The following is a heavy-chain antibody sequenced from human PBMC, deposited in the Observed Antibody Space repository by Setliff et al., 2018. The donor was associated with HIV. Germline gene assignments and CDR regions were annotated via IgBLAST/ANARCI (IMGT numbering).Heavy chain of an antibody. J-gene: IGHJ4*02. CDR3: ARDPYCPNTCYEDFTFDS. D-gene: IGHD2-8*01. V-gene: IGHV4-61*02. CDR2: IYSSGIT. CDR1: GGSISSGSYF. Sequence: SETLSLTCTVSGGSISSGSYFWNWIRQPAGKGLEWIGRIYSSGITNYSPSLKSRLTISLVTSKNQFSLQVTSVTAADPAVYYCARDPYCPNTCYEDFTFDSWGPGTLVTVSS.